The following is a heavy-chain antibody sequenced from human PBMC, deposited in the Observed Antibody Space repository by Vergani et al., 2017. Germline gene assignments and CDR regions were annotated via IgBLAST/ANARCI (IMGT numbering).Heavy chain of an antibody. CDR2: IIPIFGTA. CDR1: GGTFSSSA. J-gene: IGHJ6*02. Sequence: QVQLVQSGAEVKKPGSSVKVSCKASGGTFSSSAISWVRQAPGQGLEWMGRIIPIFGTANYAQKFQGRVTITADESTSTAYMELSSLRSEDTAVYYCARDRGSSWYYYYYGMDVWGQGTTVTVSS. V-gene: IGHV1-69*13. CDR3: ARDRGSSWYYYYYGMDV. D-gene: IGHD6-13*01.